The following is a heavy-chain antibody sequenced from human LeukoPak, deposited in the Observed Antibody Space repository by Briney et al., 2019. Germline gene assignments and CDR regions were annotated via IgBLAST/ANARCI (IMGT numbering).Heavy chain of an antibody. Sequence: GESLQISCQVSGYDFAGYWIAGVRRLPGKGLEGMGIVYPGDSDTRYNPSFQGLVTISADKSISTAYLQWSSLKTSDTAMYYCARLVASETSSFGHWGQGTLVTVSS. V-gene: IGHV5-51*01. J-gene: IGHJ4*02. D-gene: IGHD2-2*01. CDR1: GYDFAGYW. CDR2: VYPGDSDT. CDR3: ARLVASETSSFGH.